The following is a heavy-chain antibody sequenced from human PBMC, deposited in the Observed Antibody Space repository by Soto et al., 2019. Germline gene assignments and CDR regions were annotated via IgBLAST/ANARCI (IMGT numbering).Heavy chain of an antibody. CDR1: GFTVRSNY. V-gene: IGHV3-66*01. CDR2: IYSGGST. Sequence: GGSLILSCAASGFTVRSNYMSWVRQAPGKGLEWVSVIYSGGSTYYADSVKGRFTISRDNSKNTLYLQMNSLRAEDTAVYYCARSTVTTGYYYYYMDVWGKGTTVTVSS. D-gene: IGHD4-4*01. CDR3: ARSTVTTGYYYYYMDV. J-gene: IGHJ6*03.